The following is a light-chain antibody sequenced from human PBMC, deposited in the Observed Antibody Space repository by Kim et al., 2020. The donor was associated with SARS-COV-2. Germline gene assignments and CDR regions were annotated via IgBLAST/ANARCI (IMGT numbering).Light chain of an antibody. J-gene: IGLJ3*02. V-gene: IGLV6-57*03. CDR2: EDN. CDR1: SGSIASNY. Sequence: TVTIYCTRSSGSIASNYVQWYQQRPGSAPTTVIYEDNQRPSGVPDRFSGSIDSSSNSASLTISGLKTEDEADYYCQSYDSSNWVFGGGTQLTVL. CDR3: QSYDSSNWV.